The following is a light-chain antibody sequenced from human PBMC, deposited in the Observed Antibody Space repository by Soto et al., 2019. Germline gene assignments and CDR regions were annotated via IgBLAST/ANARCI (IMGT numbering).Light chain of an antibody. J-gene: IGKJ1*01. V-gene: IGKV1-5*03. CDR2: KAS. CDR3: QQYHIYSGT. CDR1: QTIDSW. Sequence: DLQMTQSPLTRSGFVGDRCTHTCRASQTIDSWLAWYQQRPGKPPNLLIYKASTLASGVPSRFSGSGSGTEFTLTINSLQPDDFATYYCQQYHIYSGTFGQGTKVDIK.